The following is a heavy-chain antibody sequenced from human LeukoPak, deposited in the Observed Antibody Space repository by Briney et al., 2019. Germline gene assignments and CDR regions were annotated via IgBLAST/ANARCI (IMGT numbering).Heavy chain of an antibody. Sequence: PSETLSHTCTVSGGSISSYYWSWIRQPPGKGLDWIGYIYYSGSTNYNPSLKSRVTISVDTSKNQFSLKPSSVTAADTAVYYCARYSMELDYYYYYYMDVWGKGTTVTVSS. J-gene: IGHJ6*03. CDR1: GGSISSYY. CDR2: IYYSGST. D-gene: IGHD4/OR15-4a*01. CDR3: ARYSMELDYYYYYYMDV. V-gene: IGHV4-59*01.